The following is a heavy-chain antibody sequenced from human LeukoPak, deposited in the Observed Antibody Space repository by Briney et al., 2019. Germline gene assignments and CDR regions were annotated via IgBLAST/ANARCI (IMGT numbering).Heavy chain of an antibody. V-gene: IGHV3-53*01. D-gene: IGHD1-26*01. J-gene: IGHJ4*02. CDR3: ASNIPSGSYYGY. CDR2: IYSGGSA. Sequence: PGGSLRLSCAASGFTVSSNYMSWVRQAPGKGLEWVSVIYSGGSAYYADSVKGRFTISRDNSKNTLYLQMNSLRAEDTAVYYCASNIPSGSYYGYWGQGTLVTVSS. CDR1: GFTVSSNY.